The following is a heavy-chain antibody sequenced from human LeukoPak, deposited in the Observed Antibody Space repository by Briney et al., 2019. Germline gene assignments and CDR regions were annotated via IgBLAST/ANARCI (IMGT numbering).Heavy chain of an antibody. J-gene: IGHJ4*02. Sequence: GGSLRLSCAASGFTFSSYWMSWVRQAPGKGLEWVANIKQDGSEKYYVDSVKGRFTISRDNAKNSLYLQINSLRAEDTAVYYCARDRCSGGSCYLDYWGQGTLVTVSS. D-gene: IGHD2-15*01. CDR2: IKQDGSEK. V-gene: IGHV3-7*01. CDR1: GFTFSSYW. CDR3: ARDRCSGGSCYLDY.